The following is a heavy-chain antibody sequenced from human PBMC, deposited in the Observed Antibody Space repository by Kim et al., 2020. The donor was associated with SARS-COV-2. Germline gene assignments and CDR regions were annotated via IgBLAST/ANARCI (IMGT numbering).Heavy chain of an antibody. Sequence: VKGRFTISRDNSKNTLYLQMNSLRAEDTAVYYCARTSYYDFWSGHTPFDYWGQGTLVTVSS. D-gene: IGHD3-3*01. V-gene: IGHV3-30*01. CDR3: ARTSYYDFWSGHTPFDY. J-gene: IGHJ4*02.